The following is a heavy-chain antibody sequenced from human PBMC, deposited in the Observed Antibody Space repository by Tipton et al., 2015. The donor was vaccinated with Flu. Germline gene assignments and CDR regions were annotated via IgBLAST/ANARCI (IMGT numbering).Heavy chain of an antibody. J-gene: IGHJ4*02. CDR3: VRDAKFWTFDY. CDR2: ITSGGYDM. D-gene: IGHD1-1*01. V-gene: IGHV3-11*04. CDR1: GFTFSGYY. Sequence: SLRLSCAASGFTFSGYYMSWIRQAPGKGLEWVSYITSGGYDMYYADSVKGRFTISRDNAKNSMYLEMNSLRVEDTAVYYCVRDAKFWTFDYWGQGTLVTVSS.